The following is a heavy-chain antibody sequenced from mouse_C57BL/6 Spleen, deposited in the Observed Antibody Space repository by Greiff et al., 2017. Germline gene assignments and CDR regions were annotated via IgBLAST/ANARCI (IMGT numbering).Heavy chain of an antibody. Sequence: QVQLQQPGAELVEPGASVKLSCKASGYTFTSYWMHWVKQRPGQGLEWIGMIHPNSGSTNYNEKFKSKATLTVDKSSSTAYMQLSRLTSEDSAVYDCAGSDYRSSYGFAYWGQVALVTVSA. CDR3: AGSDYRSSYGFAY. J-gene: IGHJ3*01. CDR1: GYTFTSYW. V-gene: IGHV1-64*01. D-gene: IGHD1-1*01. CDR2: IHPNSGST.